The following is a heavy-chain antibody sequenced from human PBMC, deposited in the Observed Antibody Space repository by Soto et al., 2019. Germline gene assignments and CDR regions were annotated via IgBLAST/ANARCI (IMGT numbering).Heavy chain of an antibody. Sequence: QVQLQQWGAGLLKPSETLSLTCAVYGGSFNPYYWSWIRQPPGKGLEWIGEINHSGTTNYIPSLKSRVTISVDTSRNQFSLKLNSMTAADTAVYYCARGYSVGGDNYFDYWGQGTQVTVSS. CDR2: INHSGTT. CDR1: GGSFNPYY. V-gene: IGHV4-34*01. D-gene: IGHD2-21*02. CDR3: ARGYSVGGDNYFDY. J-gene: IGHJ4*02.